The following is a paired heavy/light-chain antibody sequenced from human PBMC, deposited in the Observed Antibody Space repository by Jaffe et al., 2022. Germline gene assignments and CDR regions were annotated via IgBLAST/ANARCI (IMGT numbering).Light chain of an antibody. V-gene: IGLV7-46*01. J-gene: IGLJ3*02. CDR2: DTS. CDR3: LLSYSGARYWV. Sequence: QAVVTQEPSLTVSPGGTVTLTCGSSTGAVTSGHYPYWFQQKPGQAPRTLIYDTSNKHSWTPARFSGSLLGGKAALTLSGAQPEDEAEYYCLLSYSGARYWVFGGGTKLTVL. CDR1: TGAVTSGHY.
Heavy chain of an antibody. V-gene: IGHV1-2*06. D-gene: IGHD3-3*01. CDR2: INPNSGGT. J-gene: IGHJ5*02. CDR1: GYTFTGYY. CDR3: ARGRPITIFGVVIIPPGWFDP. Sequence: QVQLVQSGAEVKKPGASVKVSCKASGYTFTGYYMHWVRQAPGQGLEWMGRINPNSGGTNYAQKFQGRVTMTRDTSISTAYMELSRLRSDDTAVYYCARGRPITIFGVVIIPPGWFDPWGQGTLVTVSS.